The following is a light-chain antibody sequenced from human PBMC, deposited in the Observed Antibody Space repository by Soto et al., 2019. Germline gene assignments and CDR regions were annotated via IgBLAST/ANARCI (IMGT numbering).Light chain of an antibody. CDR1: RDISNY. V-gene: IGKV1-33*01. CDR2: DAS. CDR3: QQYDNLPIP. Sequence: DIQMTQSPSSLSASVGDRVTITCQASRDISNYLNWYQQKPGKAPKLLIYDASNFETGVPSRFSGSGTGKDFTFTISRLQPEDIATYYCQQYDNLPIPFGQGTRLEIK. J-gene: IGKJ5*01.